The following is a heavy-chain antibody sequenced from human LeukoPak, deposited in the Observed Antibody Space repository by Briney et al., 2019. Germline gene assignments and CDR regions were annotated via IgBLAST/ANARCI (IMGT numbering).Heavy chain of an antibody. Sequence: PGGSLRLSCAASGFSFSSYAMHWVRQAPGKGLEWVAVISYDGSNKYYADSVKGRFTISRDNSKNTLYLQMNSLRAEDTAVYYCARDSGPVTAILHERAYNWFDPWGQGTLVTVSS. CDR2: ISYDGSNK. CDR3: ARDSGPVTAILHERAYNWFDP. D-gene: IGHD2-21*02. V-gene: IGHV3-30*04. CDR1: GFSFSSYA. J-gene: IGHJ5*02.